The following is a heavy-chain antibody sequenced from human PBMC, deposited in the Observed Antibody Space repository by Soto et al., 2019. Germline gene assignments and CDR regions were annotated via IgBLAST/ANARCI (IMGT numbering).Heavy chain of an antibody. D-gene: IGHD4-17*01. CDR2: VSGTGGSA. V-gene: IGHV3-23*01. CDR3: ARGSAYSDYDLEY. Sequence: GGSLRLSCSASGFTFSNYAIHWVRQAPGKGLEWVSGVSGTGGSAYYADSVKGRFTISRDKSTDTLYLHMNSLRAEDTAVYYCARGSAYSDYDLEYWGQGTLVTVSS. CDR1: GFTFSNYA. J-gene: IGHJ4*02.